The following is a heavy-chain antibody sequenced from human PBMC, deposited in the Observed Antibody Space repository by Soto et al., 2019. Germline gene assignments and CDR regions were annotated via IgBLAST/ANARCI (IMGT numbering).Heavy chain of an antibody. CDR1: GFSLSTSGVG. V-gene: IGHV2-5*02. Sequence: QITLKESGPTLVKPTQTLTLTCTFSGFSLSTSGVGVGWLRQPPGKALEWLALIYWDDDKRSSSSLKSRLTITKDTSKHQVVLTMTNMDPVDTATYYCAHRPSYCSGGSCYSGFDYWGQGTLVTVSS. J-gene: IGHJ4*02. CDR3: AHRPSYCSGGSCYSGFDY. CDR2: IYWDDDK. D-gene: IGHD2-15*01.